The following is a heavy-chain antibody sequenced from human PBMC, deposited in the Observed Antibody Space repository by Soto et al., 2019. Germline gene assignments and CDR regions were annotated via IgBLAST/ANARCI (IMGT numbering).Heavy chain of an antibody. V-gene: IGHV4-39*01. CDR2: IYYSGST. D-gene: IGHD3-10*01. J-gene: IGHJ6*02. CDR3: AGGRGDYYYGMDV. Sequence: QLQLQESGPGLVKASETLSPTCTVSGCSLSSSSYYWGWIRQPPGKGLEWIGSIYYSGSTYYNPSLKSRVTISVDTSKNQFSLRLSSVTAADTAVYYCAGGRGDYYYGMDVWGQGTTVTVSS. CDR1: GCSLSSSSYY.